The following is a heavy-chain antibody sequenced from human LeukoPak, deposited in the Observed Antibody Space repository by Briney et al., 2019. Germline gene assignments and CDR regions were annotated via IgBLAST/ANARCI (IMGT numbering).Heavy chain of an antibody. V-gene: IGHV4-59*01. J-gene: IGHJ3*02. D-gene: IGHD5-18*01. CDR1: GGSISSYY. Sequence: SETLSLTCTVSGGSISSYYWSWIRQPPGKGLEWMGYIYYSGSTNYNPSLKSRVTISVDTSKNQFSLKLSSVTAADTAVYYCARGFHSYDAFDIWGQGTMVTVSS. CDR2: IYYSGST. CDR3: ARGFHSYDAFDI.